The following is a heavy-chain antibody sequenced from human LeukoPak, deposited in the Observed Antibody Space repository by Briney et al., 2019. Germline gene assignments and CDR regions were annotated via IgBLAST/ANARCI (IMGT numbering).Heavy chain of an antibody. V-gene: IGHV3-30-3*01. CDR2: ISYDGSNK. Sequence: GGSLRLSCAASGFTFSSYAMHWVRQAPGKGLEWVAVISYDGSNKYYADSVKGRFTISRDNSKNTLYLQMNSLRAEDTAVYYCAREFEWSIAGPKSYYYYYGMDVWGQGTTVTVSS. J-gene: IGHJ6*02. D-gene: IGHD6-6*01. CDR3: AREFEWSIAGPKSYYYYYGMDV. CDR1: GFTFSSYA.